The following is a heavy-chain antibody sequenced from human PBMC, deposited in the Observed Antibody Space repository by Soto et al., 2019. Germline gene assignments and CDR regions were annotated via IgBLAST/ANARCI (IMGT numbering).Heavy chain of an antibody. CDR1: GYSFTTYG. CDR3: AREGPAPYYYYGMDV. Sequence: QVQLVQSRGEVKKPGASVKVSCKTSGYSFTTYGISWVRQAPGQGLEWMGWISGYNGNTNYAQNLQGRVTMPTDKSTSTAYMELRSLRSDDTAVYYCAREGPAPYYYYGMDVWGQGSTVTVSS. CDR2: ISGYNGNT. J-gene: IGHJ6*02. V-gene: IGHV1-18*01.